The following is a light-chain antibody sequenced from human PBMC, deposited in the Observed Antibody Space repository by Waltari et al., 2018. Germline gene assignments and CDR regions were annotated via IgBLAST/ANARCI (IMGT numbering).Light chain of an antibody. CDR2: GNK. Sequence: QSVLTQPPSVSGAPGQRVTISCPGSSSNIGADDDVHWYQQLPKTAPKLLIYGNKIRPSGVPDRIAGFQSGTSASLTITGLQAEDEADYYCQSYDRSLSAVVFGGGTKLTVL. CDR3: QSYDRSLSAVV. J-gene: IGLJ2*01. CDR1: SSNIGADDD. V-gene: IGLV1-40*01.